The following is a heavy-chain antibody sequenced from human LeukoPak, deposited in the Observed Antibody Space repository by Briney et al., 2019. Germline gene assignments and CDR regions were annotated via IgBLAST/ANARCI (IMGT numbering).Heavy chain of an antibody. D-gene: IGHD2-2*01. J-gene: IGHJ4*02. CDR3: ARGRRTNIVVVPAAMVGGIYFDY. V-gene: IGHV1-2*02. CDR1: GFTFTGYY. Sequence: GASVKVSCKASGFTFTGYYIHWVRQAPGQGLEWMGYINPHSGGTNSPQKFQGRVTMTTDTSISAAYMELSRLRSDDTAVYYCARGRRTNIVVVPAAMVGGIYFDYWGQGTLVTVSS. CDR2: INPHSGGT.